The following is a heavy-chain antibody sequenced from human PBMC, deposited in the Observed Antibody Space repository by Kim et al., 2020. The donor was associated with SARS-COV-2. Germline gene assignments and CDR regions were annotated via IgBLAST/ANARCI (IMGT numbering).Heavy chain of an antibody. D-gene: IGHD6-19*01. CDR3: ARQHQWLVAEKYYYALDV. V-gene: IGHV4-39*01. Sequence: SETLSLTCTVSGATISSTTYYWVWIRHPPGKGLELIGNIYYGGNTYYNPSLKSRVTISVDTSKSQFSLTMISVTAADTAVYYCARQHQWLVAEKYYYALDVWGQGTSVTVSS. CDR1: GATISSTTYY. J-gene: IGHJ6*02. CDR2: IYYGGNT.